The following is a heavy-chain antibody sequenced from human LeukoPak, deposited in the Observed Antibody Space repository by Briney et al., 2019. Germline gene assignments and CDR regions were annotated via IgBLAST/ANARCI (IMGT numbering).Heavy chain of an antibody. CDR2: IYYSGST. Sequence: PSETLSLTCTVSGGSISSGGYYWSWLRQHPGKGLEWIGYIYYSGSTYYNPSLKSRVTISVDTSKNQFSLKLSSVTAADTAVYYCARGGKKWSHLPNYYYYGMDVWGQGTTVTVSS. CDR1: GGSISSGGYY. V-gene: IGHV4-31*03. CDR3: ARGGKKWSHLPNYYYYGMDV. J-gene: IGHJ6*02. D-gene: IGHD2-15*01.